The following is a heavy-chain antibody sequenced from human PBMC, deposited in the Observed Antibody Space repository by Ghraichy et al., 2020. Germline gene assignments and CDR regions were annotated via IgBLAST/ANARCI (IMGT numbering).Heavy chain of an antibody. CDR3: VGTAEDTQSDY. CDR2: IYPSGNT. CDR1: GGSIKRYY. D-gene: IGHD5-18*01. Sequence: SETLSLTCTVSGGSIKRYYWAWIRQPPGKGLEWIGYIYPSGNTNYNPSLKSRVTISVDTSKNQFSLKLSSVTAADTAVYYCVGTAEDTQSDYWGQGTLVTVSS. V-gene: IGHV4-4*09. J-gene: IGHJ4*02.